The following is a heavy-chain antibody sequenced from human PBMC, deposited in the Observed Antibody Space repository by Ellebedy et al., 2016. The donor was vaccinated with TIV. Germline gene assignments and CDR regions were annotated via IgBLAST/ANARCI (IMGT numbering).Heavy chain of an antibody. CDR1: GLSFFDAW. V-gene: IGHV3-23*01. J-gene: IGHJ4*02. Sequence: PGGSLRLSCSISGLSFFDAWMSWVRQVPGKGLEWVSAISGSGGSTYYADSVKGRFTISRDNSKNTLYLQMNSLRDEDTAVYYCARGSDYYGSGSYDYWGQGTLVTVSS. CDR2: ISGSGGST. D-gene: IGHD3-10*01. CDR3: ARGSDYYGSGSYDY.